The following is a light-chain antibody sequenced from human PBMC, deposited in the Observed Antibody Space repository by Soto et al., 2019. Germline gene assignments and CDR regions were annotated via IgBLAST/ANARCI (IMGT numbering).Light chain of an antibody. CDR2: GAS. J-gene: IGKJ1*01. Sequence: EIVLTQSPGTLSLSPGERATLSCRASQSVSNNYLAWYQQKPGQAPRLLIYGASNRATGIPDRFSGSGSGADFTLSISRLEPEDFAVYYCQHYDTSLRTFGPGTKVDIK. V-gene: IGKV3-20*01. CDR3: QHYDTSLRT. CDR1: QSVSNNY.